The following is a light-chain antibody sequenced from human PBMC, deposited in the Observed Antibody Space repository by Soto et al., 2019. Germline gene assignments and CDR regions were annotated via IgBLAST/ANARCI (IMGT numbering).Light chain of an antibody. CDR2: GAS. Sequence: EIVLTQSPCNMTLPQGQRATLSCGASQSVTSNYLAWYQQKPGQAPRLLIFGASIRVKGIPDRFIGSGSGTDFTLTISRLEPEDFAVYYCQHYVTSLTTFGQGTKVDIK. CDR3: QHYVTSLTT. J-gene: IGKJ1*01. CDR1: QSVTSNY. V-gene: IGKV3-20*01.